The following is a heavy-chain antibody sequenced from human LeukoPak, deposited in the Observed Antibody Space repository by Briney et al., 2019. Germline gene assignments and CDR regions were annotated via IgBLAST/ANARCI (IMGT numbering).Heavy chain of an antibody. CDR2: INHSGST. D-gene: IGHD3-9*01. V-gene: IGHV4-34*01. Sequence: SETLSLTCAVYGGSFSGYYGSWIRQPPGKGLERIGEINHSGSTNYNPSLKSRGTISVDTSKNQFSLKLSSVTAADTAVYYCARARDYDILTGYRYYYGMDVWGKGTTVTVSS. J-gene: IGHJ6*04. CDR1: GGSFSGYY. CDR3: ARARDYDILTGYRYYYGMDV.